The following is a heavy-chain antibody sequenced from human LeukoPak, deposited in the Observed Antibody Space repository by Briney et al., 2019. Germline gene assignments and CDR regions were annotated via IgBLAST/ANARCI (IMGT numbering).Heavy chain of an antibody. D-gene: IGHD2-15*01. Sequence: SETLSLTCTVSGGSISSSSYYWGWIRQPPGKGLEWIGSIYYSGSTNYNPSLKSRVTISVDTSKNQFSLKLSSVTAADTAVYYCARGIPLRVDCSGGSCYPFNWSGPWGQGTLVTVPS. J-gene: IGHJ5*02. CDR1: GGSISSSSYY. CDR3: ARGIPLRVDCSGGSCYPFNWSGP. V-gene: IGHV4-39*07. CDR2: IYYSGST.